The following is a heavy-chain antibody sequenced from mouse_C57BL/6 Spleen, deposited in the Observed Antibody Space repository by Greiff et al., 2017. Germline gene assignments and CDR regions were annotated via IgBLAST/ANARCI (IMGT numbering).Heavy chain of an antibody. Sequence: EVQLVESGPELVKPGDSVKISCKASGYSFTGYFMNWVMQSHGKSLEWIGRINPYNGDTFYNQKFKGKATLTVDKSSSTAHMELRSLTSEDSAVYYCARGEGHYYGSTQFAYWGQGTLVTVSA. V-gene: IGHV1-20*01. CDR2: INPYNGDT. CDR3: ARGEGHYYGSTQFAY. D-gene: IGHD1-1*01. J-gene: IGHJ3*01. CDR1: GYSFTGYF.